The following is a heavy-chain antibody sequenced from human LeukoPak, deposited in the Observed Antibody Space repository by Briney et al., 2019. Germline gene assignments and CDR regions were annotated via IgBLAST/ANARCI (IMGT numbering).Heavy chain of an antibody. CDR3: ARSTNRMVRGVIGGPFDY. Sequence: SQTLSLTCAIFGDSVSSNSAAWNWIRQSPSRGLEWLGRTYYRSKWYNDYAVSVKSRITINPDTSKNQFSLQLNSVTPEDTAVYYCARSTNRMVRGVIGGPFDYWGQGTLVTVSS. CDR2: TYYRSKWYN. D-gene: IGHD3-10*01. J-gene: IGHJ4*02. CDR1: GDSVSSNSAA. V-gene: IGHV6-1*01.